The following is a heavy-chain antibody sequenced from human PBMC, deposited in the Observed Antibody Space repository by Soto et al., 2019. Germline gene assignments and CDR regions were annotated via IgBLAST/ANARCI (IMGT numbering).Heavy chain of an antibody. J-gene: IGHJ6*02. V-gene: IGHV1-3*01. Sequence: EASVKVSCKASGYTFTSYAMHWVRQAPGQRLEWMGWINAGNGNTKYSQKFQGRVTITRDTSASTAYMELSSLRSEDTAVYYCARVGGYDGMDVWGQGTTVTVSS. CDR3: ARVGGYDGMDV. CDR2: INAGNGNT. CDR1: GYTFTSYA.